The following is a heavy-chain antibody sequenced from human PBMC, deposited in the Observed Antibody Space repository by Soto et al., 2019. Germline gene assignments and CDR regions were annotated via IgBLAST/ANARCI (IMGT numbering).Heavy chain of an antibody. V-gene: IGHV1-46*01. CDR3: AKDEGGIFDS. Sequence: GASVKVSCKASGYTFTSYYMHWVRQAPVQGLEWMGIINPSGGSTSYAQKFQGRVTMTRDASTSTAYMELSSLRSEDTAVYYCAKDEGGIFDSWGQGTMVTVSS. J-gene: IGHJ4*01. D-gene: IGHD3-16*01. CDR1: GYTFTSYY. CDR2: INPSGGST.